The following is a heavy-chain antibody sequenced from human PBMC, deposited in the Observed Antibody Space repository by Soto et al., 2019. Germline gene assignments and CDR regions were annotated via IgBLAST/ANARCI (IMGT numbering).Heavy chain of an antibody. J-gene: IGHJ4*02. V-gene: IGHV4-31*02. D-gene: IGHD4-17*01. CDR2: IYYSGST. CDR3: ARGRSVTLFDN. Sequence: WTWIRQHPGKGLEWIGYIYYSGSTYYNPSLKSRVTISVDTSKNQFSLKLSSVTAADTAVYYCARGRSVTLFDNWGQGTLVTVSS.